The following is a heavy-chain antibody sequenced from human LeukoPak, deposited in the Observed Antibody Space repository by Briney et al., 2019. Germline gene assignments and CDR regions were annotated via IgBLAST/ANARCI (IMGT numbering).Heavy chain of an antibody. Sequence: ASVKVSCKASGYTFTSYDINWVRQATGQGLEWMGWMNPNSGNTGYAQKFQGRVTITRNTSISTAYMELSSLRSEDTAVYYCASGIVDTANFDYWGQGTLVTVSS. J-gene: IGHJ4*02. CDR1: GYTFTSYD. CDR3: ASGIVDTANFDY. D-gene: IGHD5-18*01. V-gene: IGHV1-8*03. CDR2: MNPNSGNT.